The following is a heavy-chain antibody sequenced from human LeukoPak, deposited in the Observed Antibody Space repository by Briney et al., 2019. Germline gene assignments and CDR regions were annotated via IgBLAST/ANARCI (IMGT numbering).Heavy chain of an antibody. CDR2: IYYSGST. D-gene: IGHD6-13*01. Sequence: SETLSLTCTVSGASISSSSYYWGWIRQPPGKGLEWIGSIYYSGSTYYNPSLKSRVTISVDTSKNQFSLKLSSVTAADTAVYYCARRKAAANFDYWGQGTLVTVSS. J-gene: IGHJ4*02. CDR1: GASISSSSYY. V-gene: IGHV4-39*01. CDR3: ARRKAAANFDY.